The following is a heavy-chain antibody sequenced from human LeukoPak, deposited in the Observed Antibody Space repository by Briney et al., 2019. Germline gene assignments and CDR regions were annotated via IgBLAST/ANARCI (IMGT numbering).Heavy chain of an antibody. Sequence: PGGSLRLSCAASGFTFSSYGMSWVRQAPGKGLEWVSSISSSSSYIYYADSVKGRFTISRDNAKNSLYLQMNSLRAEDTAVYYCARDVYSSGWYPDAFDIWGQGTMVTVSS. V-gene: IGHV3-21*01. J-gene: IGHJ3*02. CDR2: ISSSSSYI. CDR3: ARDVYSSGWYPDAFDI. CDR1: GFTFSSYG. D-gene: IGHD6-19*01.